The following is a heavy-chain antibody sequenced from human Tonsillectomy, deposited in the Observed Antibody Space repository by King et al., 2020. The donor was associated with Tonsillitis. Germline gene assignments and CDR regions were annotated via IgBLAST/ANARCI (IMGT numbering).Heavy chain of an antibody. J-gene: IGHJ3*02. D-gene: IGHD3-3*01. CDR3: AKDHCTIFGVVKDAFDI. CDR2: ISGSGGST. Sequence: VQLVESGGGLVQPGGSLRLSCAASGFTFSSYAMSWVRQAPGKGLEWVSAISGSGGSTYYADSVKGRFTISRDNSKNTLYLQMNSLRAEDTAVYYCAKDHCTIFGVVKDAFDIWGQGTMVTVSS. CDR1: GFTFSSYA. V-gene: IGHV3-23*04.